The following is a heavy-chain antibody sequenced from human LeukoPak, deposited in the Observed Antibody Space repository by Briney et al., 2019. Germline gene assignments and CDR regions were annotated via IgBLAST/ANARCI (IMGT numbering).Heavy chain of an antibody. Sequence: PSETLSLTCAVYGGSFSRYYWSWIRQSPGKGLEWIAEIDHRGDTNYNPSVKSRVTISVDTSKNQFSLKMRSLSAADTALYYCARGATISGTGYFDFWGQGTLVTVSS. V-gene: IGHV4-34*01. CDR3: ARGATISGTGYFDF. J-gene: IGHJ4*03. CDR1: GGSFSRYY. D-gene: IGHD1-26*01. CDR2: IDHRGDT.